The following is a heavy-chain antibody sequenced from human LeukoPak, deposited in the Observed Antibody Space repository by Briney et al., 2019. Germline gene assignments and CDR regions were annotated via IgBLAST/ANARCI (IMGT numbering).Heavy chain of an antibody. CDR2: IGYDGSNK. CDR3: AQDSYYYYIDV. CDR1: GYSFTSYW. J-gene: IGHJ6*03. Sequence: HGESLKISCKGSGYSFTSYWIGGVRQMPGKGLEGVTFIGYDGSNKYYTDSVKGRFTISRDNSKNTLYLQMNSLRAEDTAIYYCAQDSYYYYIDVWGKGTTVTVSS. V-gene: IGHV3-30*02.